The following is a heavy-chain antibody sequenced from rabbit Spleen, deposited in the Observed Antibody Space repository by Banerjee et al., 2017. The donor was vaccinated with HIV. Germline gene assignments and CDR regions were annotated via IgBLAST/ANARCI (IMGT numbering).Heavy chain of an antibody. CDR3: ARDSGSSFSSYGMDL. Sequence: QQQLVESGGGLVKPGASLTLTCKASGFSFTNRDWMCWVRQAPGKGLEWIGCINTGTSGSTWYASWAKGRFTGSKTSSTTVTLQVTSLTAADTATYFCARDSGSSFSSYGMDLWGQGTLVTVS. CDR2: INTGTSGST. V-gene: IGHV1S45*01. D-gene: IGHD8-1*01. CDR1: GFSFTNRDW. J-gene: IGHJ6*01.